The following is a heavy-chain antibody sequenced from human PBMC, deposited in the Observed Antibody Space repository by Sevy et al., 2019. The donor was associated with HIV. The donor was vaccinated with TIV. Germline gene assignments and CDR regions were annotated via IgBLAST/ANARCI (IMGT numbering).Heavy chain of an antibody. CDR2: LSFVCGEI. V-gene: IGHV3-23*01. CDR3: AREGCTKPHDY. D-gene: IGHD2-8*01. CDR1: GFTFSKYS. Sequence: GALRLSCAASGFTFSKYSMSWVRQPPGKGLEWVATLSFVCGEINYADSVKGRFTISRDNSKNSFYLQMNNLSAEDTAVYYCAREGCTKPHDYWGQGTLVTVSS. J-gene: IGHJ4*02.